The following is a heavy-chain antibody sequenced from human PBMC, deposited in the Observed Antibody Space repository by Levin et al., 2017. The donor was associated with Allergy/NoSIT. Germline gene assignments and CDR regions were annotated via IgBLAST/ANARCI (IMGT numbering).Heavy chain of an antibody. CDR3: TRDSYGGYSV. V-gene: IGHV3-15*01. Sequence: PGESLKISCAASGFTFSNAWMTWVRQAPGKGLEWVGRIKSKTDGGTTDCAAPVKGRFTISRDDSKNTLYLQMNSLESDDTAVYYCTRDSYGGYSVWGRGTLVTVSS. CDR1: GFTFSNAW. CDR2: IKSKTDGGTT. J-gene: IGHJ2*01. D-gene: IGHD3-22*01.